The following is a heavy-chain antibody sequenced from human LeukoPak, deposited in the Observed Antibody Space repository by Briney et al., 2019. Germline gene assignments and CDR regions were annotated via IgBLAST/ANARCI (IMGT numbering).Heavy chain of an antibody. CDR2: IIPLFGTT. V-gene: IGHV1-69*06. CDR1: GGTFSNYG. Sequence: GASVKVSCKTSGGTFSNYGITWVRQAPGQGLEWMGGIIPLFGTTDYSQNFQGRVTITADKSTSTVYMEIRNLRSEDTAVYYCARVADYSGTSMFYFDYWGQGTQVTVSS. D-gene: IGHD4-11*01. CDR3: ARVADYSGTSMFYFDY. J-gene: IGHJ4*02.